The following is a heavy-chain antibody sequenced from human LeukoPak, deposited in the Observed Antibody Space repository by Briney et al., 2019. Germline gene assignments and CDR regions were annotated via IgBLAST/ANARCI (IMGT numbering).Heavy chain of an antibody. CDR1: SGSIRNYH. CDR3: ARNGYTKSWTHLDY. V-gene: IGHV4-4*07. D-gene: IGHD3/OR15-3a*01. J-gene: IGHJ4*02. CDR2: IYTTGDT. Sequence: PSEPLSLTCTVSSGSIRNYHWAWIRQPSGKELEWIGRIYTTGDTDYNPSLKSRVTMSVDTSKNQFSLNLRSVTTADTAFYYCARNGYTKSWTHLDYWGQGILVSVSS.